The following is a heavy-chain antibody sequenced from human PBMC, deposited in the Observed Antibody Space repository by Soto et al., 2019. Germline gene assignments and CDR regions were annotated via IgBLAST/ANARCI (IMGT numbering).Heavy chain of an antibody. CDR2: INREGTTT. V-gene: IGHV3-74*01. D-gene: IGHD3-10*01. CDR1: GFTFSSYG. Sequence: PGGSLILSCAASGFTFSSYGMHWVRHATGKGLVWVARINREGTTTHYADSVKGRITISRDNGRNTLSLQVNSLRAEDTAVYYCARAYYGSGNYWLDFWGQGTLVTVSS. J-gene: IGHJ4*02. CDR3: ARAYYGSGNYWLDF.